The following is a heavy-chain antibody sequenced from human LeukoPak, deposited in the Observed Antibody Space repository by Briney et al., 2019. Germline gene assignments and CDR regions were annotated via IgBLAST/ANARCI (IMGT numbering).Heavy chain of an antibody. CDR1: GGSFSGYY. J-gene: IGHJ4*02. V-gene: IGHV4-34*01. CDR3: ARVAVTTIDY. CDR2: INHSGST. D-gene: IGHD4-17*01. Sequence: SETLSLTCAVYGGSFSGYYWSWIRQPPGKGLEWIGEINHSGSTNYNPSLKSRATISVDTSKNQFSLKLSSVTAADTAVYYCARVAVTTIDYWGQGTLVTVSS.